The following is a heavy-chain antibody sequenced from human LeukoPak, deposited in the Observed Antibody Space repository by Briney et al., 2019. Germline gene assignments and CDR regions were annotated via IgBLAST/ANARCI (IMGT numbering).Heavy chain of an antibody. D-gene: IGHD3-10*01. CDR2: IIPIFGTA. V-gene: IGHV1-69*13. CDR3: ARSTAGTRGDY. J-gene: IGHJ4*02. CDR1: GGTFSSYA. Sequence: SVKVSCKASGGTFSSYAISWVRQAPGQGLEWMGGIIPIFGTANYAQKFQGRVTITADESTSTAYMELRSLRSDDTAVYYCARSTAGTRGDYWGQGTLVTVSS.